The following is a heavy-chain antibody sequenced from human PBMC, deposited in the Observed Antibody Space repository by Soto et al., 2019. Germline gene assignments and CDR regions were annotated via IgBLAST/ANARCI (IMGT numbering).Heavy chain of an antibody. V-gene: IGHV4-31*03. CDR2: IYYSGST. D-gene: IGHD3-10*01. CDR1: GGSISSGGYY. CDR3: ARGITMVRGVGLFYFDY. J-gene: IGHJ4*02. Sequence: QVQLQESGPGLVKPSQTLSLTCTVSGGSISSGGYYWSWIRQHPGKGLEWIGYIYYSGSTYYNPSIKSRVHRPVHTSKNQFSQKLTSVTAADTAVYYCARGITMVRGVGLFYFDYWGQGTLVTVSS.